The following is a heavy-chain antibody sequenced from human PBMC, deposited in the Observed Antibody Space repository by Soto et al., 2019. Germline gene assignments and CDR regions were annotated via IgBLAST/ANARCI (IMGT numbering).Heavy chain of an antibody. CDR1: GFIVSSNY. J-gene: IGHJ5*02. CDR3: ARVPRGTMVRGVMGWSAP. V-gene: IGHV3-53*04. D-gene: IGHD3-10*01. Sequence: EVQLVESGGGLVQPGGSLRLSCAASGFIVSSNYMSWVRQAPGKGLEWVSVIYSGGSTYYADSVKGRFTISRHNSKNTLYLQMNGLRAEDRAVYYCARVPRGTMVRGVMGWSAPWGQGTLVTVSS. CDR2: IYSGGST.